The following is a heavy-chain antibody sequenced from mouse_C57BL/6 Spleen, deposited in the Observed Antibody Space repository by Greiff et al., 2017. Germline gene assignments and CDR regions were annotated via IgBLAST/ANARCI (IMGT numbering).Heavy chain of an antibody. V-gene: IGHV5-9*01. CDR2: ISGGGGNT. CDR1: GFTFSSYT. Sequence: EVKLEESGGGLVKPGGSLKLSCAASGFTFSSYTMSWVRQTPEKRLEWVATISGGGGNTYYPDSVKGRFTISRDNAKNTLYLQMSSLRSEDTALYYCARSPPWYFDVWGTGTTVTVSS. CDR3: ARSPPWYFDV. J-gene: IGHJ1*03.